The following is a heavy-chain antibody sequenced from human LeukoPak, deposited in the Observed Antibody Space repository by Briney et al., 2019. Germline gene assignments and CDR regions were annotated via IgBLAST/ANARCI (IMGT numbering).Heavy chain of an antibody. D-gene: IGHD1-1*01. CDR3: ARDSDWNDGLDY. V-gene: IGHV3-21*01. J-gene: IGHJ4*02. Sequence: GGSLRLSCAASGFTFSSYSMNWVRQAPGKGLEWISSISTSSLYIYYADSVKGRFTVSRNNARNSLYLQVNSLRAEDTAVYYCARDSDWNDGLDYWGQGTLVTVSS. CDR2: ISTSSLYI. CDR1: GFTFSSYS.